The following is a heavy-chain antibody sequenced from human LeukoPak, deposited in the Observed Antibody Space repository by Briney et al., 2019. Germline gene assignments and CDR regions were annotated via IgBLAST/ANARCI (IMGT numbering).Heavy chain of an antibody. Sequence: PSETLSLTCTVSGGSISSSSYYWGWIRQPPGKGLEWIGSIYYSGSTYYNPSLKSRVTISVDTSKNQFSLKLSSVTAADTAVYYCARGKPGDPWGQGTLVTVSS. CDR3: ARGKPGDP. V-gene: IGHV4-39*07. CDR2: IYYSGST. CDR1: GGSISSSSYY. J-gene: IGHJ5*02.